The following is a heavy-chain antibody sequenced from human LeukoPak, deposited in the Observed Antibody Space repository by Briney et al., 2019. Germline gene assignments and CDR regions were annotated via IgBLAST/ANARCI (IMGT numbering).Heavy chain of an antibody. CDR1: GHTFTDYY. CDR2: INPNSGGT. D-gene: IGHD6-25*01. CDR3: ARGAPAAGDDPFDI. Sequence: ASVKVSCKASGHTFTDYYMHWVRRAPGQGLEWMGWINPNSGGTNYAQKFQGRVTMTSDTSISTAYMELSRLRSDDTAVYFCARGAPAAGDDPFDIWGQGTMVTVSS. J-gene: IGHJ3*02. V-gene: IGHV1-2*02.